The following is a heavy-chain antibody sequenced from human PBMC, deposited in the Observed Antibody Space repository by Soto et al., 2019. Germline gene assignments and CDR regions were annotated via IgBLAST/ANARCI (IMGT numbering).Heavy chain of an antibody. CDR1: GFSLSTSGVG. Sequence: ESGPTLVKPTQTLTLTCTFSGFSLSTSGVGVGWIRQPPGKALEWLALIYWDGDKRYSPSLKSRLTITKDTSKSQVVLTMTNMDPVDTATYYCTHRRDSSWYFDYWGQGTLVTVSS. CDR3: THRRDSSWYFDY. CDR2: IYWDGDK. D-gene: IGHD6-13*01. V-gene: IGHV2-5*02. J-gene: IGHJ4*02.